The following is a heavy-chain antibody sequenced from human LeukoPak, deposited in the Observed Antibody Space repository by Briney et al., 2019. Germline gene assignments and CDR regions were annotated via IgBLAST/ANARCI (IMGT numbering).Heavy chain of an antibody. CDR2: ISGSGGST. J-gene: IGHJ4*02. V-gene: IGHV3-23*01. CDR1: GFTFSSYA. Sequence: PGGSLRLSCAASGFTFSSYAMSWVRRAPGKGLEWVSSISGSGGSTYYVDSVKGRFTISRDNSKNTLYLQMNSLRAEDTAVYYCAKDEPMDTAVVTAFDYWGQGTLVTVSS. CDR3: AKDEPMDTAVVTAFDY. D-gene: IGHD5-18*01.